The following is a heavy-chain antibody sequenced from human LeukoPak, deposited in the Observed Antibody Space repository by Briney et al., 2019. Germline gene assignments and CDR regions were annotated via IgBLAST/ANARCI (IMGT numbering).Heavy chain of an antibody. D-gene: IGHD2-2*02. J-gene: IGHJ6*03. CDR1: GFTLSSYW. CDR2: IEEDGSEK. Sequence: GGSLRLSCAASGFTLSSYWMTWVRQAPGKGLEWVADIEEDGSEKYYVDSVKGRFTTSRDNAKNSLYLQMNSLRAEDTALYYCARLYCSSTSCHTLHYYYMDVWGKGTTVTVSS. V-gene: IGHV3-7*01. CDR3: ARLYCSSTSCHTLHYYYMDV.